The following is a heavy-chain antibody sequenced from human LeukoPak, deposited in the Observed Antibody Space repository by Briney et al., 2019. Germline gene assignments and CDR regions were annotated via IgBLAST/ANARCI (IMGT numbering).Heavy chain of an antibody. CDR3: AREKRDGYNRLFDY. CDR2: IRYDGSNK. V-gene: IGHV3-30*02. J-gene: IGHJ4*02. Sequence: HPGESLRLSCAASGFTFSNYGMHWVRQAPGKGLEWVAFIRYDGSNKYYADSVKGRFTISRDNSKNTLYLQMNSLRAEDTAVYYCAREKRDGYNRLFDYWGQGTLVTVSS. CDR1: GFTFSNYG. D-gene: IGHD5-24*01.